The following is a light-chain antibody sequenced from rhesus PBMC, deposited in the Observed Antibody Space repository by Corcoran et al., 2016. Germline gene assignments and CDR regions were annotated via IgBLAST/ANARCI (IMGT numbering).Light chain of an antibody. J-gene: IGKJ2*01. CDR1: QSIGTW. V-gene: IGKV1-22*01. CDR3: RMYSRSPYS. Sequence: DIQMTQSPSSLAASVGDTVTITCRASQSIGTWLGWYQQKAGKAPELLIYKAANLQSGVPSRFSGSGSKTDFTLTISSLQSEAFATSYCRMYSRSPYSFGQGTKVEIK. CDR2: KAA.